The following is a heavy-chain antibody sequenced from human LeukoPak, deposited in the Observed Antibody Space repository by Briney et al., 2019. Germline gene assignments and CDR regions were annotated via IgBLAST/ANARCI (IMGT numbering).Heavy chain of an antibody. Sequence: GGSLRLSCAASGFTFSSYAMSWVRQAPGKGLEWVSTISGSGAYTYYADSVKGRFTISRDNSKNTLYLQMNSLRAEDTAVYYCAKYFASGSYYRLPHWGQGTLVTVSS. CDR1: GFTFSSYA. D-gene: IGHD3-10*01. CDR2: ISGSGAYT. CDR3: AKYFASGSYYRLPH. J-gene: IGHJ1*01. V-gene: IGHV3-23*01.